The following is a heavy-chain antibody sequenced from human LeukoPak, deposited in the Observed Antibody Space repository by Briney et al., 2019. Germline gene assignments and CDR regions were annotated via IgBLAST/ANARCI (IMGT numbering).Heavy chain of an antibody. CDR1: GFTVRSNY. D-gene: IGHD3-22*01. J-gene: IGHJ3*02. CDR3: ARDDGYYYDVPPHDFDI. Sequence: PGGSLRLSCAASGFTVRSNYMSWVRQAPGKGLEWVSVIYSGGSTYYADSVKGRFTISRDNSKNTLYLQMNSLRAEDTAVYYCARDDGYYYDVPPHDFDIWGQGTMVTVSS. CDR2: IYSGGST. V-gene: IGHV3-53*01.